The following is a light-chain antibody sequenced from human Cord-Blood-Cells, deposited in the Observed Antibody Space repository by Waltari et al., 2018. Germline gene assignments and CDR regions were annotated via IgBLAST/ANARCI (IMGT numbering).Light chain of an antibody. CDR3: QQYYSTSYT. Sequence: IVMTQSPDSLAVSLGERATINCKSSQSILYSYNNENYLAWYQQKPGQPPKLLIYCASTRDTGVPDRFSGSGSGTDFTLTISSLQAEDVAVYYCQQYYSTSYTFGQGTKLEIK. CDR2: CAS. CDR1: QSILYSYNNENY. J-gene: IGKJ2*01. V-gene: IGKV4-1*01.